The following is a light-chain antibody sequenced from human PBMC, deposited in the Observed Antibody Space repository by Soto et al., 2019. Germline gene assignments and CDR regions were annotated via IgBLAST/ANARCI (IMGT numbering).Light chain of an antibody. CDR2: LAS. Sequence: DIVLTQSTLSLPVTPGEPASISCRSSQSLLHSNGYNYLAWFLQKAVQSPQLLIYLASSRAYGVADRFSGSGSGTEFTLKISRVEAEDVGIYYCMQVFKTPYPFGGGTKVEIK. V-gene: IGKV2-28*01. J-gene: IGKJ4*01. CDR1: QSLLHSNGYNY. CDR3: MQVFKTPYP.